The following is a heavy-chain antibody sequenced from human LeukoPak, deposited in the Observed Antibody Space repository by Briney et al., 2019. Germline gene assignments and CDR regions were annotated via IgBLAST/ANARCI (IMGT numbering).Heavy chain of an antibody. J-gene: IGHJ5*02. CDR1: GGSISSYY. D-gene: IGHD2-2*01. CDR3: ASTALVPAATS. V-gene: IGHV4-59*08. Sequence: SETLSLTCTVSGGSISSYYWSWIRQPPGKGLEWIGYIYYSGSTNYNPSLKSRVTISVDTSKNQFSLKLSSVTAADTAVYYCASTALVPAATSWGQGTLVTVSS. CDR2: IYYSGST.